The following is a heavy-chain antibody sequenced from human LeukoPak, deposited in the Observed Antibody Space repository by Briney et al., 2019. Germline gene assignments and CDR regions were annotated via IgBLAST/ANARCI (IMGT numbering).Heavy chain of an antibody. V-gene: IGHV3-11*04. Sequence: PGGSLRLSCAASGFTFSDYYMGWIRQAPGEGLEWVSYISSSGSTIYYADSVKGRFTISRDNAKNSLYLQMNSLRAEDTAVYYCARAGGFDSSSWYLLFDYWGQGTLVTVSS. J-gene: IGHJ4*02. CDR3: ARAGGFDSSSWYLLFDY. CDR2: ISSSGSTI. CDR1: GFTFSDYY. D-gene: IGHD6-13*01.